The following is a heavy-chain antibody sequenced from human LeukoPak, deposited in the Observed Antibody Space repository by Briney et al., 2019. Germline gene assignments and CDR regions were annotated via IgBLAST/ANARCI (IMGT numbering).Heavy chain of an antibody. CDR3: ARDGRGPISLDY. CDR1: GFTASGYW. Sequence: PGGSLRLSCAASGFTASGYWMHWVRQHPARGLMWLSYITEDGSGKSYEDSVRGRFTISRDNAKNTVHLQMNSLRVDDTAVYYCARDGRGPISLDYWGQGTPVTASS. CDR2: ITEDGSGK. J-gene: IGHJ4*02. V-gene: IGHV3-74*01. D-gene: IGHD2/OR15-2a*01.